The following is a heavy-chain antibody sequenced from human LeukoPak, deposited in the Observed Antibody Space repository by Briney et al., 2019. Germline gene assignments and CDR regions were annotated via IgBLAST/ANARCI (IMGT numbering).Heavy chain of an antibody. Sequence: GGSLRLSCAASGFTFSNYGMDWVRQAPGKGLEWVSYISSSSSSIYYADSVKGRFTISRDNAKNSLFLQMNSPRAEDTAVYYCARGGAARPDYWGQGTLVTVSS. V-gene: IGHV3-48*01. CDR1: GFTFSNYG. J-gene: IGHJ4*02. CDR2: ISSSSSSI. D-gene: IGHD6-6*01. CDR3: ARGGAARPDY.